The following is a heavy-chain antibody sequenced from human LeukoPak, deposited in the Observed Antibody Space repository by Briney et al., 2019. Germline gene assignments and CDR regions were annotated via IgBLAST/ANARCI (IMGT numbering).Heavy chain of an antibody. V-gene: IGHV4-34*01. CDR2: INHSGST. Sequence: SETLSLTCAVYGGSFSGYYWSWTRQPPGKGLEWIGEINHSGSTNYNPSLKSRVTISVDTSKNQFSLKLSSVTAADTAVYYCARGQAVVAATPPYWFDYWGQGTLVTVSS. CDR3: ARGQAVVAATPPYWFDY. J-gene: IGHJ4*02. CDR1: GGSFSGYY. D-gene: IGHD2-15*01.